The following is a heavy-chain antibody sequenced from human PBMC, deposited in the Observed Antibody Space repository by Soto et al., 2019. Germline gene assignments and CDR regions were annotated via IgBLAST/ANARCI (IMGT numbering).Heavy chain of an antibody. V-gene: IGHV5-51*01. J-gene: IGHJ3*02. CDR3: ARVSFYCSGGSCYPDAFDI. CDR2: IYPGDSDT. CDR1: GYSFTSYW. Sequence: PGESLKISCKGSGYSFTSYWIGWVRQMPGKGLEWMGIIYPGDSDTRYSPSFQGQVTISADKSISTAYLQWSSLKASDTAMYYCARVSFYCSGGSCYPDAFDIWGQGTMVTVSS. D-gene: IGHD2-15*01.